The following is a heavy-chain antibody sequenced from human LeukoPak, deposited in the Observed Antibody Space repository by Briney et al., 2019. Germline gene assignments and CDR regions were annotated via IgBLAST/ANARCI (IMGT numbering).Heavy chain of an antibody. CDR3: AKGQNYYDSSGYYYRFDY. Sequence: GGSLRLSCAASGFTFSSYAMSWVRQAPGKGLEWVSAVSGSGSSTYYADSVKGRFTISRDNSKNTLYLQMNSLRAEDTAVYYCAKGQNYYDSSGYYYRFDYWGQGTLVTVSS. V-gene: IGHV3-23*01. CDR1: GFTFSSYA. D-gene: IGHD3-22*01. J-gene: IGHJ4*02. CDR2: VSGSGSST.